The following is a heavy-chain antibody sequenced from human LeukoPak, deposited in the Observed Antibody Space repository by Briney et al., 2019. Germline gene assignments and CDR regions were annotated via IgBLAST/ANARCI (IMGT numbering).Heavy chain of an antibody. CDR3: ARELQNQVDTATDY. CDR1: GYTFTGYY. Sequence: GASVKVSCKASGYTFTGYYMHWVRQAPGQGLEWMGWISAYNGNTNYAQKLQGRVTMTTDTSTSTAYMELRSLGSDDTAVYYCARELQNQVDTATDYWGQGTLVTVSS. D-gene: IGHD5-18*01. V-gene: IGHV1-18*04. CDR2: ISAYNGNT. J-gene: IGHJ4*02.